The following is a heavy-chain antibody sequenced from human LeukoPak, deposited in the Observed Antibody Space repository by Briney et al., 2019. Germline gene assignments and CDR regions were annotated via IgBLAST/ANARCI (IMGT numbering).Heavy chain of an antibody. J-gene: IGHJ4*02. CDR1: GYAFSSHG. CDR2: INGPGDNP. Sequence: GGSLRLSCAASGYAFSSHGLTWVRQAPGKGLGWVSTINGPGDNPYYAETVKGRFTISRDNSKNTLYLQMHSLRAEDTAIYYCAKVSVCYGCYLDFWGQGTLVTVP. CDR3: AKVSVCYGCYLDF. V-gene: IGHV3-23*01. D-gene: IGHD3-16*01.